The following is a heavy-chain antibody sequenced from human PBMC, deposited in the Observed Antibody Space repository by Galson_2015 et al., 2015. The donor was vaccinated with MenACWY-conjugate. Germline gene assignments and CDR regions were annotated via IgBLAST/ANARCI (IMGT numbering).Heavy chain of an antibody. Sequence: SLRLSCAASGFTFSSYGMHWVRQAPGKGLEWVAFIRYEGSNKYYADSVKGRFPISRDNPKNTLYLQMNSLRAEDPAVYYCARITMVRGGSFDYWGQGTLVTVSS. J-gene: IGHJ4*02. D-gene: IGHD3-10*01. CDR1: GFTFSSYG. CDR2: IRYEGSNK. V-gene: IGHV3-30*02. CDR3: ARITMVRGGSFDY.